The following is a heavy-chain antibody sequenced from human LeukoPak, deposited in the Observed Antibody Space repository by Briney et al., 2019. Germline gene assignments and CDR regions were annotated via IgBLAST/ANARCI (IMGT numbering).Heavy chain of an antibody. CDR3: ARANFLYCSSSTCLFDY. CDR2: INPNDGDT. Sequence: ASVKVSCKPSGYTFTDYYMHWVRQAPGQGCEWMGWINPNDGDTNYAQKFQGRVTMTTDTYIRTAHMEVSRLRSDDTAVYYCARANFLYCSSSTCLFDYWGQGTLVTVSS. CDR1: GYTFTDYY. V-gene: IGHV1-2*02. D-gene: IGHD2-2*01. J-gene: IGHJ4*02.